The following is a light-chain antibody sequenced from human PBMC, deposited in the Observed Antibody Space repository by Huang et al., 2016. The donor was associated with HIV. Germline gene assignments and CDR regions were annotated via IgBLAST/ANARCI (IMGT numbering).Light chain of an antibody. Sequence: EIVLTQFPATLSLSPGERATLSCRASQSVSSYLVWYQQKPDQAPRLLIYDASNRATGVPARFSGSGSGTDFTLTISSLEPEDSAIYYCQQRSIWPPFTFGPGTKVEI. CDR1: QSVSSY. CDR3: QQRSIWPPFT. V-gene: IGKV3-11*01. CDR2: DAS. J-gene: IGKJ3*01.